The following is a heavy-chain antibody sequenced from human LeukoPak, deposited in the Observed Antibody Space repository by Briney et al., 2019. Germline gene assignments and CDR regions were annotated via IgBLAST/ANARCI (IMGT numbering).Heavy chain of an antibody. D-gene: IGHD3-10*01. J-gene: IGHJ4*02. CDR2: IYHSGST. CDR1: GGSMSSYY. CDR3: AGQLENYYGSGSYSYRKSRYFDY. V-gene: IGHV4-59*01. Sequence: SETLSLTCSVSGGSMSSYYWSWIRQSPGKGLEWIGYIYHSGSTDYNSSLKSRVTISEDTSKKQFSLKVSSVTAADTAVYYCAGQLENYYGSGSYSYRKSRYFDYWGQGTLVTVSS.